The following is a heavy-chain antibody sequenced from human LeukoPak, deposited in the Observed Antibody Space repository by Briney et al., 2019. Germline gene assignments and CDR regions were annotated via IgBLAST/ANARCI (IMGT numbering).Heavy chain of an antibody. CDR2: ISSISSTI. CDR3: ARDSSGWYAFDY. D-gene: IGHD6-19*01. CDR1: AFTFTSYT. J-gene: IGHJ4*02. V-gene: IGHV3-48*01. Sequence: GGSLSLSSAPSAFTFTSYTMNCVRHDPGKGLEWVSYISSISSTIYYADSVKGRSTISRDNAKNSLYLQMNSLRAEDTAVYYCARDSSGWYAFDYWGLGTLVTVSS.